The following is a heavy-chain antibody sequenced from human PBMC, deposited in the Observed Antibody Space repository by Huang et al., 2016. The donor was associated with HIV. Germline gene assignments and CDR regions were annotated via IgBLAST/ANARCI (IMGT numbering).Heavy chain of an antibody. D-gene: IGHD2-8*02. Sequence: EVQLVESGGGLIQPGGSLRLSCAASGFTVITNYMTWVRQAPGKGLWWGLLIDSGGTTYYAVSVKGRFTISRDDSENTLYRHMTSLRAGDTAVYYCAKEGDTGAALGYWGQGTLVTVS. CDR1: GFTVITNY. V-gene: IGHV3-53*01. J-gene: IGHJ4*02. CDR2: IDSGGTT. CDR3: AKEGDTGAALGY.